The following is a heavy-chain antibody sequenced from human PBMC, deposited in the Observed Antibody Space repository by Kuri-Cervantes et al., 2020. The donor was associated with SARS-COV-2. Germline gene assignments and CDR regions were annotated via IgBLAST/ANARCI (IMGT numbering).Heavy chain of an antibody. D-gene: IGHD1-1*01. Sequence: GGSLRLSCTASGFDFKIYAMSWVRQAPGKGLEWVSSIYGSGERTYYADSVKGRFTVSRDNLRNTLHLEMNSLRAEDTALYFCAKDGYNWGDYFDYWGQGTLVTVSS. CDR1: GFDFKIYA. CDR2: IYGSGERT. CDR3: AKDGYNWGDYFDY. V-gene: IGHV3-23*01. J-gene: IGHJ4*02.